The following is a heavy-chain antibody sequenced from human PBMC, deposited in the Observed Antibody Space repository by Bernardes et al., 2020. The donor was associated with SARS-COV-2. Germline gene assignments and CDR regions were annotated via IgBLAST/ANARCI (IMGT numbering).Heavy chain of an antibody. CDR1: GFTFSSYA. V-gene: IGHV3-23*01. J-gene: IGHJ3*02. D-gene: IGHD1-26*01. CDR3: AKDRENSGSYGDAFDI. Sequence: GGSLRLSCAASGFTFSSYAMSWVRQAPGKGLEWVSAISGSGGSTYYADSVKGRFTISRDNSKNTLYLQMNSLRAEDTAVYYCAKDRENSGSYGDAFDIWGQGTMVTVSS. CDR2: ISGSGGST.